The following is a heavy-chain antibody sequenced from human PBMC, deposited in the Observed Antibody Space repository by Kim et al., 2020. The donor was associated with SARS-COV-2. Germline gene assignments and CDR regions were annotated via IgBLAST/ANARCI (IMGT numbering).Heavy chain of an antibody. D-gene: IGHD3-3*01. CDR2: ISGDTERT. CDR1: GFTFTNYD. Sequence: GGSLRLSCAASGFTFTNYDMSWVRQAPGKGLEWVSRISGDTERTNYVASVRGRFTITRDNSKNTLYLQMDSLRADDTAIYYCIGDTWRSAYWGQGTLVIVSS. V-gene: IGHV3-23*01. CDR3: IGDTWRSAY. J-gene: IGHJ4*02.